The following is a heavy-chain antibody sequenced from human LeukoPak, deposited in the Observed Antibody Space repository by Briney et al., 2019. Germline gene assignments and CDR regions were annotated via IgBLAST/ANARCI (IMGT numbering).Heavy chain of an antibody. Sequence: GGSLRLSCAASGFTFSSYAMSWVRQAPGKGLEWVSAISGSGGSTYYADSVKGRFTISRDNSKNTLYLQMNSLRAEDTAVYYCAKDAGYSSSWSARDFDYWGQGTLVTVSS. CDR2: ISGSGGST. D-gene: IGHD6-13*01. V-gene: IGHV3-23*01. CDR1: GFTFSSYA. J-gene: IGHJ4*02. CDR3: AKDAGYSSSWSARDFDY.